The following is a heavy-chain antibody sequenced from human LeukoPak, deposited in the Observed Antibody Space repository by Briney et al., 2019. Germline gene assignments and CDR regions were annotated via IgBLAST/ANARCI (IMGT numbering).Heavy chain of an antibody. CDR2: IRAKPKSYAT. D-gene: IGHD1-26*01. CDR3: TRGGYGGNYYGIDY. Sequence: GGSLRLSCAASGFTFSESTMHWVRQGSGKGLEWVGRIRAKPKSYATEYAASVKGRFTISRDDSKNAAYLQMNSLKTEDTAVYYCTRGGYGGNYYGIDYWGQGTLVTVSS. J-gene: IGHJ4*02. V-gene: IGHV3-73*01. CDR1: GFTFSEST.